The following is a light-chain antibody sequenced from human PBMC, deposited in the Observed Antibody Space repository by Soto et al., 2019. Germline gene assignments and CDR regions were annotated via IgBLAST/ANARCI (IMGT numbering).Light chain of an antibody. Sequence: EIVMTQSPASLSVSPGERVTLSCRAGQGVTTNLAWYQQKPGQAPRLLMFRTSSRATGFPARFSGSGSGTEFNLTISSLQSEDFGVYYCQQYNNWPRATFGGGTKVDI. CDR2: RTS. CDR1: QGVTTN. V-gene: IGKV3-15*01. J-gene: IGKJ4*01. CDR3: QQYNNWPRAT.